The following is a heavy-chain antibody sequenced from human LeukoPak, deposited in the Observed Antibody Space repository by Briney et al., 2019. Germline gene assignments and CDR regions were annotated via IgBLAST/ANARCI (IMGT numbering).Heavy chain of an antibody. J-gene: IGHJ3*02. CDR1: GFTFGDYA. CDR2: IRSKAYGGTT. D-gene: IGHD3-3*01. V-gene: IGHV3-49*03. Sequence: GGSLRLSCTASGFTFGDYAMSWLRQAPGKGLEWVGFIRSKAYGGTTEYASSVKGRFPIARDDSKSIAYVQMNSVTTEDTAVYYCTRVDDFWSGYGAKDAFDIWGQGTMVTVSS. CDR3: TRVDDFWSGYGAKDAFDI.